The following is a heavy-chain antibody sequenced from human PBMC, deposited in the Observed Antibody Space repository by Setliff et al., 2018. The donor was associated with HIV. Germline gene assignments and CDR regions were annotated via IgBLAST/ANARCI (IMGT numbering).Heavy chain of an antibody. Sequence: SETLSLTCSVSGGSISSSSYYWGWIRQPPGKGLDWIGSMSYTGTTYDNPSLKSRVTISVDTSKNQFSLKLASVTAADAAVYFCAMGSSGYPFDYWGQGSLVTVSS. D-gene: IGHD3-22*01. CDR1: GGSISSSSYY. CDR2: MSYTGTT. V-gene: IGHV4-39*01. J-gene: IGHJ4*02. CDR3: AMGSSGYPFDY.